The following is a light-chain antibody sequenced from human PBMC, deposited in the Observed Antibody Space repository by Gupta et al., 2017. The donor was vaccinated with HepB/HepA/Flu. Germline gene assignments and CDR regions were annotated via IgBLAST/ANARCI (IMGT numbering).Light chain of an antibody. Sequence: DCVLTQSPLSLSVTPGEPPSIACRSSHTLLHSNGYNYLDWYVQKPGQSQQLLIYLETNRASGVPASLSGRGSGTDFTLKTRRVEAEDVGVYYGRQARQTPLTFGGGTKVEI. V-gene: IGKV2-28*01. CDR1: HTLLHSNGYNY. J-gene: IGKJ4*01. CDR2: LET. CDR3: RQARQTPLT.